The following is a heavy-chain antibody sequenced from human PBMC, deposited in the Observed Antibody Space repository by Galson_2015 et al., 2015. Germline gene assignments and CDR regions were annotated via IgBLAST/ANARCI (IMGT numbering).Heavy chain of an antibody. D-gene: IGHD5-24*01. J-gene: IGHJ6*02. CDR1: GYTFTSYD. CDR3: ARGLEMATILDYYYYGMDV. CDR2: MNPNSGNT. Sequence: ASGYTFTSYDINWVRQATGQGLEWMGWMNPNSGNTGYAQKFQGRVTMTRNTSISTAYMELSSLRSEDTAVYYGARGLEMATILDYYYYGMDVWGQGTTVTVSS. V-gene: IGHV1-8*01.